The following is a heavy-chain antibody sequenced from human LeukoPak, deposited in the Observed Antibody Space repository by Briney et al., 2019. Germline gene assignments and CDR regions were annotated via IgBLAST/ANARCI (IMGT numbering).Heavy chain of an antibody. Sequence: PSQTLSLTCTVSGGSLSSGSYYWSWIRQPAGKGLEWIGRIYTSGSTNYNPSLKSRVTISVDTSKNQFSLKLGSVTAADTAVYYCARDLVAVAGTEYYFDYWGQGTLVTVSS. D-gene: IGHD6-19*01. J-gene: IGHJ4*02. CDR1: GGSLSSGSYY. CDR3: ARDLVAVAGTEYYFDY. V-gene: IGHV4-61*02. CDR2: IYTSGST.